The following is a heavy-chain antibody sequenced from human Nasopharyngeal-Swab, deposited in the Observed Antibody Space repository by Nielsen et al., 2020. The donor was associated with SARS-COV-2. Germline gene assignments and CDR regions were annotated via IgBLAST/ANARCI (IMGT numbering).Heavy chain of an antibody. CDR1: GFTFSRYW. J-gene: IGHJ4*02. CDR2: INSDGSST. D-gene: IGHD3-10*01. Sequence: GESLKISCAASGFTFSRYWMHWVRQAPGKGLVWVSRINSDGSSTIYVDSVKGRFTISRDNAKNTLYLQMNTLGAEDTAVYYCASDSGSFSPAHAYWGQGTLVTVSS. CDR3: ASDSGSFSPAHAY. V-gene: IGHV3-74*01.